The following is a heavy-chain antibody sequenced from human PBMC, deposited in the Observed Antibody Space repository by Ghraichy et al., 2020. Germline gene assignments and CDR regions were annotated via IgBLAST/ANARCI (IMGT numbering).Heavy chain of an antibody. CDR1: GFTFSNYW. D-gene: IGHD1-26*01. Sequence: GESLNISCAASGFTFSNYWMSWVRQAPGKGLEWVAHIKQDGSEKNCVDSVKGRFTISRDNAKNSLYLQMNSLRAEDTAKYYCARDNSGARFDYWGQGTLVTVSS. CDR3: ARDNSGARFDY. J-gene: IGHJ4*02. V-gene: IGHV3-7*01. CDR2: IKQDGSEK.